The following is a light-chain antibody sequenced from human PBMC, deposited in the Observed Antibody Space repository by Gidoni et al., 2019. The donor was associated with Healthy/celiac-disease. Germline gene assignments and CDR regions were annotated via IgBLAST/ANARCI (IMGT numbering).Light chain of an antibody. Sequence: DIQMTQSPSTLSASVGDRVTITCRASQSISSWLAWYQQKPGKAPKLLIYDASNLEGGVPSRFSGSGSGTEFTLTISSLQPDDFATYYCQHIERAFXXXTKVEIK. V-gene: IGKV1-5*01. CDR2: DAS. J-gene: IGKJ1*01. CDR1: QSISSW. CDR3: QHIERA.